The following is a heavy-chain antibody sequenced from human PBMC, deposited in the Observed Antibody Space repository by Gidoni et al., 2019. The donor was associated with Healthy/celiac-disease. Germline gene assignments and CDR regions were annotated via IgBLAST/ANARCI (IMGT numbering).Heavy chain of an antibody. Sequence: EVQLVESGGGLVKPGGSLRLSCAASGFTFRSDSMNWVRQAPGKGLEWVSSISSSSNYIYYADSLKGRFTISRDNAKNSLYLQMNSLRAEDTAVYYCASIFEAVMVTRFDPWGQGTLVTVSS. CDR3: ASIFEAVMVTRFDP. D-gene: IGHD2-21*02. CDR1: GFTFRSDS. CDR2: ISSSSNYI. J-gene: IGHJ5*02. V-gene: IGHV3-21*01.